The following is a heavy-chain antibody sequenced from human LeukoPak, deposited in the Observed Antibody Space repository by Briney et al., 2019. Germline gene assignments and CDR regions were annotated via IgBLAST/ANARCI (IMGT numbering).Heavy chain of an antibody. V-gene: IGHV1-18*01. J-gene: IGHJ4*02. CDR2: ISAYNGNT. Sequence: APVKVSCKASGYTFTSYGISWVRQAPGQGLEWMGWISAYNGNTNYAQKLQGRVTMTTDTSTSTAYMELRSQRSDDTAVYYCARERGVVVPAAMVDYWGQGTLVTVSS. CDR3: ARERGVVVPAAMVDY. CDR1: GYTFTSYG. D-gene: IGHD2-2*01.